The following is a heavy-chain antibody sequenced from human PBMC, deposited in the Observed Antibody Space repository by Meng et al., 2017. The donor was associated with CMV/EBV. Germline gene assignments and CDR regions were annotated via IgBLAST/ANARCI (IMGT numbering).Heavy chain of an antibody. J-gene: IGHJ4*02. Sequence: QVQLPQWGRGLLKPSETLALPCSVYGWSFSGYDWSWIRQPPGKGLEWIGEINHSGSTNYNPSLKSRVTISVDTSKNQFSLKLSSVTAADTAVYYCASSLTYPDYWGQGTLVTVSS. CDR2: INHSGST. CDR3: ASSLTYPDY. V-gene: IGHV4-34*01. CDR1: GWSFSGYD. D-gene: IGHD2-15*01.